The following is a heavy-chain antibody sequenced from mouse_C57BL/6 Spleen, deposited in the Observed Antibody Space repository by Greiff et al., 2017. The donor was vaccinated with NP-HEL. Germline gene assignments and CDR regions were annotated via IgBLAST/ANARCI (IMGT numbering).Heavy chain of an antibody. D-gene: IGHD2-5*01. CDR1: GFTFSSYA. CDR2: ISDGGSYT. V-gene: IGHV5-4*01. CDR3: AREEGSNPYYFDY. J-gene: IGHJ2*01. Sequence: EVKLQESGGGLVKPGGSLKLSCAASGFTFSSYAMSWVRQTPEKRLEWVATISDGGSYTYYPDNVKGRFTISRDNAKNNLYLQMSHLKSEDTAMYYCAREEGSNPYYFDYWGQGTTLTVSS.